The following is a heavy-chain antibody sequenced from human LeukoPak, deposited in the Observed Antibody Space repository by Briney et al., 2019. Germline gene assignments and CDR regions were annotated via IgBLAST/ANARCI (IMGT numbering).Heavy chain of an antibody. Sequence: GGSLRLSCAASGFTFSNYWMHWVRQAPGKGLVWVSRIHTDGISTTYADSVKGRFTISRDNAKNTLYLQMNSLRAEDTAVYYCARGTGSSWLDYWGQGTLVTVSS. J-gene: IGHJ4*02. V-gene: IGHV3-74*01. CDR1: GFTFSNYW. CDR3: ARGTGSSWLDY. CDR2: IHTDGIST. D-gene: IGHD6-13*01.